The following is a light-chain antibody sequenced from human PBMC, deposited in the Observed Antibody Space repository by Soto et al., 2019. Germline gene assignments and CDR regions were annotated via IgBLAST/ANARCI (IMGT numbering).Light chain of an antibody. CDR1: SSDVGSYNL. CDR3: CSFARSRLL. V-gene: IGLV2-23*02. Sequence: QSVLTQPASVSGSPGQSVTISCTGTSSDVGSYNLVSWYQQHPGKAPQLMIYEVNERPAGVSNRFSGSKSGNTASLTISGLQAEDEADYYCCSFARSRLLFGTGSEVTVL. CDR2: EVN. J-gene: IGLJ1*01.